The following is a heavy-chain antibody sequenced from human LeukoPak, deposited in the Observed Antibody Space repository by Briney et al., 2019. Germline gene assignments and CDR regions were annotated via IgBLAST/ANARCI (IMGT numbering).Heavy chain of an antibody. V-gene: IGHV3-23*01. CDR1: GFIFSNYA. J-gene: IGHJ4*02. D-gene: IGHD3-9*01. CDR2: IRGRTATT. CDR3: ARTYYDILTGYNPYFDY. Sequence: PGGSLRLSCAASGFIFSNYAMIWVRQAPGKGLEWVSSIRGRTATTYYADSVKGRFTIFRDNAKNFLYLQMNSLRAEDTAVYYCARTYYDILTGYNPYFDYWGQGILVTVSS.